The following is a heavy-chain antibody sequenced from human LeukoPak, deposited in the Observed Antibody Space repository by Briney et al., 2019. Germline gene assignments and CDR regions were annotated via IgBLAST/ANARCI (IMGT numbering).Heavy chain of an antibody. CDR2: IASDGSST. CDR3: ARDHDILTGYPSFDY. D-gene: IGHD3-9*01. V-gene: IGHV3-74*01. J-gene: IGHJ4*02. CDR1: GFTFSSYW. Sequence: GGSLRLSCAASGFTFSSYWMHWVRQAPGKGLVWVSRIASDGSSTSYADSVKGRFTISRDNAKNTLYLQMNSLRAEDTAVYYCARDHDILTGYPSFDYWGREPWSPSPQ.